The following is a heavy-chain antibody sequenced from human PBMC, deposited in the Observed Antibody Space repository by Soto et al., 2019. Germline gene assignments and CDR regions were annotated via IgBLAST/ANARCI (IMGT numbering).Heavy chain of an antibody. CDR1: GYTFTSYG. D-gene: IGHD3-9*01. V-gene: IGHV1-18*01. J-gene: IGHJ4*02. CDR3: ARDPGFRSDY. CDR2: ISAYNGNT. Sequence: QVQLGQSGAAVKKPGASVTVSCKASGYTFTSYGISWVRQAPGQGLEWMGWISAYNGNTNYAQKLHGRVTMTTDTSTSTADMELRSLRSDDTDVYYCARDPGFRSDYWGQGTLVNVSS.